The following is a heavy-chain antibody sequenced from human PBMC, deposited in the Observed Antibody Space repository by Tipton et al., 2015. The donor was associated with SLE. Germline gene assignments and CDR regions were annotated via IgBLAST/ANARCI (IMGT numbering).Heavy chain of an antibody. J-gene: IGHJ4*02. CDR3: AKDISRAGDWVFGY. D-gene: IGHD2-21*02. Sequence: SLRLSCAASGFTFSTYAMHWVRQAPGKGLEWVAVISYDGSDKYYADSVKGRFTISRDNSKNSLYLQMNSLSADDTAFYYCAKDISRAGDWVFGYWGQGTLVTVSS. CDR1: GFTFSTYA. V-gene: IGHV3-30*04. CDR2: ISYDGSDK.